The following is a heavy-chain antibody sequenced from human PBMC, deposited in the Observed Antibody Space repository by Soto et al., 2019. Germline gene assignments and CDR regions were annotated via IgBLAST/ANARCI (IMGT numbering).Heavy chain of an antibody. CDR2: IKRDGSEK. V-gene: IGHV3-7*01. J-gene: IGHJ3*02. CDR1: GFTSSTYW. Sequence: EVQLVESGGGLVQPGGSLRLSCAASGFTSSTYWMSWVRQAPGKGLEWVANIKRDGSEKYYVESVRGRFTISRDNAKNSLYLQMNSLRAEDTAVYYCARVATMVRGVIITRSFDIWGQGTMVAVSS. D-gene: IGHD3-10*01. CDR3: ARVATMVRGVIITRSFDI.